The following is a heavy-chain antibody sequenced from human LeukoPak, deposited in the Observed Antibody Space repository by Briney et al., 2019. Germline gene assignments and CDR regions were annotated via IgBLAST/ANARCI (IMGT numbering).Heavy chain of an antibody. J-gene: IGHJ4*02. V-gene: IGHV3-48*01. D-gene: IGHD3-16*02. CDR3: ARDLRYYDYVWGSYRLDY. CDR1: GFTFSSYS. CDR2: ISSSSSTI. Sequence: PGGSLRLPCAASGFTFSSYSMNWVRQAPGKGLEWVSYISSSSSTIYYADSVKGRFTISRDNAKNSLYLQMNSLRAEDTAVYYCARDLRYYDYVWGSYRLDYWGQGTLVTVSS.